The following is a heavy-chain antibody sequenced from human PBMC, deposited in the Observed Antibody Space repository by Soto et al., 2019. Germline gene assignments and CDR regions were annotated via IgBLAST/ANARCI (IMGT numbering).Heavy chain of an antibody. V-gene: IGHV3-7*01. CDR1: AFTLSTFW. CDR3: ARAASRWESYGMDV. Sequence: PGGCLRLAWAASAFTLSTFWMNWVRQAPGKGLEWVARINQDGSEKSYVDSVRGRFTSSRDNARNSLSLQVNSLRVEDSALYFCARAASRWESYGMDVWGQGTTVTVSS. J-gene: IGHJ6*02. CDR2: INQDGSEK. D-gene: IGHD6-13*01.